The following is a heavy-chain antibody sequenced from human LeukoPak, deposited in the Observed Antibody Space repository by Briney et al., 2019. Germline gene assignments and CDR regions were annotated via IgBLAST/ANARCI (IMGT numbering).Heavy chain of an antibody. D-gene: IGHD2-15*01. V-gene: IGHV3-13*01. Sequence: GGSLRLSCAASGFTFSSSDMHWARQAAGKSLEWVSAIGTSADTYYPGSVKGRFTISRENARSSLYLQMNNLRAGDTAVYYCARADKGGYYDYWGRGTLVTVSS. CDR1: GFTFSSSD. J-gene: IGHJ4*02. CDR3: ARADKGGYYDY. CDR2: IGTSADT.